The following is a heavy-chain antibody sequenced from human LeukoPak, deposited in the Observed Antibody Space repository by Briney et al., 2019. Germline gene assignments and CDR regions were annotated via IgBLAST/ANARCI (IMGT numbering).Heavy chain of an antibody. Sequence: PGGSLRLSCAASGFTFSSYSMTWVRQAPGKGLEWVSSISSSSSYIYYADSVKGRFTISRDNAKNSLYLQMNSLRAEDTAVYYCAREVGYYDSSGYSDYWGQGTLVTVSS. V-gene: IGHV3-21*01. CDR1: GFTFSSYS. D-gene: IGHD3-22*01. J-gene: IGHJ4*02. CDR2: ISSSSSYI. CDR3: AREVGYYDSSGYSDY.